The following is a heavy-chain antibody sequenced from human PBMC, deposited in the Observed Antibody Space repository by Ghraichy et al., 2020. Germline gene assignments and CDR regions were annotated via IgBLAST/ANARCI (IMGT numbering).Heavy chain of an antibody. J-gene: IGHJ6*02. CDR2: IKSKTDGGTT. Sequence: GGSLRLSCAASGFTFSNAWMSWVRQAPGKGLEWVGRIKSKTDGGTTDYAAPVKGRFTISRDDSKNTLYLQMNSLKTEDTAVYYCTTMSIAARWHPGYYYGMDVWGQGTTVTVSS. CDR1: GFTFSNAW. CDR3: TTMSIAARWHPGYYYGMDV. V-gene: IGHV3-15*01. D-gene: IGHD6-6*01.